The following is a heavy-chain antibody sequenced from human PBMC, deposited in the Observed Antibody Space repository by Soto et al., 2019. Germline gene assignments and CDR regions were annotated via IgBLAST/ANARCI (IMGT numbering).Heavy chain of an antibody. CDR1: GFSFSAFG. CDR3: AKTITSTSGDSNGRGGLIDY. V-gene: IGHV3-30*18. Sequence: QVQLVESGGGVVQPGRSLRLSCAVSGFSFSAFGMHWVRQAPGKGLEWVAVISFDGSKEYYADPVKGRFTISRDNSKNTLYLQMNSLRAEDTAVYYCAKTITSTSGDSNGRGGLIDYWGQGTLVTVSS. CDR2: ISFDGSKE. J-gene: IGHJ4*02. D-gene: IGHD3-10*01.